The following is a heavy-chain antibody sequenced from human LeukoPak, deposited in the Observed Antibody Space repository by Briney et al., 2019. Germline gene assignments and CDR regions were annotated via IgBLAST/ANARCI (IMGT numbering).Heavy chain of an antibody. J-gene: IGHJ6*03. Sequence: PGGSLRLSCAASGFRFNTYWMSWVRQAPGKGLEWISAMSGSGGSTYYADSVKGRFTISRDNSKNTLYLQMNSLRVEATAVYYCAKAGRGGAITMVRGVKGDYYYMDVWGKGTTVTISS. CDR1: GFRFNTYW. V-gene: IGHV3-23*01. D-gene: IGHD3-10*01. CDR3: AKAGRGGAITMVRGVKGDYYYMDV. CDR2: MSGSGGST.